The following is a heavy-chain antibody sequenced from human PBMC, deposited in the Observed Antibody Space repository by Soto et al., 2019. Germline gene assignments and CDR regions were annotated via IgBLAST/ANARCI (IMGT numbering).Heavy chain of an antibody. CDR2: IYHTGST. V-gene: IGHV4-59*01. Sequence: QVQLQESGPGLVRPSETLSLTCTVSGDSISEFYWTWIRQSPGKGLDWLGYIYHTGSTKYKPSLGSRVRFPRATPKGQSSLRLTSVTAADTAVYSGAGCRFVCSGAGCNDGGSGGVAPWGQGTLVTAPS. CDR1: GDSISEFY. D-gene: IGHD2-15*01. CDR3: AGCRFVCSGAGCNDGGSGGVAP. J-gene: IGHJ5*02.